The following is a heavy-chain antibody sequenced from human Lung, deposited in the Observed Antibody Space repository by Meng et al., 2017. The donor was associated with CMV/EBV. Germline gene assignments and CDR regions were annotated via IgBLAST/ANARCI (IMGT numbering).Heavy chain of an antibody. CDR1: GGTFSSYA. Sequence: SVKVSCKASGGTFSSYAISWVRQAPGQGLEWMGGIIPIFGTANYAQKFQGRVTITTDESTSTAYMELSSLRSEDTAVYYCARGGSSSWSRRYNWLDPWRQGXLVTVSS. D-gene: IGHD6-13*01. CDR3: ARGGSSSWSRRYNWLDP. CDR2: IIPIFGTA. J-gene: IGHJ5*02. V-gene: IGHV1-69*05.